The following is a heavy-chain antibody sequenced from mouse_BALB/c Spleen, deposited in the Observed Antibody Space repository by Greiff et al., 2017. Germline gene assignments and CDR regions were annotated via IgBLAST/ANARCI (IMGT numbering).Heavy chain of an antibody. V-gene: IGHV5-17*02. CDR3: ARGGGYLYFDY. CDR2: ISSGSSTI. Sequence: EVMLVESGGGLVQPGGSRKLSCAASGFTFSSFGMHWVRQAPEKGLEWVAYISSGSSTIYYADTVKGRFTISRDNPKNTLFLQMTSLRSEDTAMYYCARGGGYLYFDYWGQGTTLTVSS. CDR1: GFTFSSFG. D-gene: IGHD2-2*01. J-gene: IGHJ2*01.